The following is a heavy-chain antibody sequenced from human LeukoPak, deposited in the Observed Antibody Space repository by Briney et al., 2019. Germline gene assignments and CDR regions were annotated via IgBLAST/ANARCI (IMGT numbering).Heavy chain of an antibody. CDR2: ISGTGGST. CDR3: TRDGVGRPVGSGSLAGY. D-gene: IGHD3-10*01. J-gene: IGHJ4*02. CDR1: GFTFSSYS. Sequence: GGSLRLSCAASGFTFSSYSMNWVRQAPGKGLEWVSLISGTGGSTYYADSVKGRFTISRDNSKNTLYLQMNSLKTEDTAVYYCTRDGVGRPVGSGSLAGYWGQGTLVTVSS. V-gene: IGHV3-23*01.